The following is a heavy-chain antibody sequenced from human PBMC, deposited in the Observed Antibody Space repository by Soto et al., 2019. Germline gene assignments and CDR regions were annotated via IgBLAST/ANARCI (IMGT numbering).Heavy chain of an antibody. CDR2: INHSGST. J-gene: IGHJ4*02. CDR1: GGSFSGYY. Sequence: AVYGGSFSGYYWSWIRQPPGKGLEWIGEINHSGSTNYNPSLKSRVTISVDTSKNQFSLKLSSVTAADTAVYYCARGAGGYSYGYRFDYWGQGTLVTVSS. CDR3: ARGAGGYSYGYRFDY. V-gene: IGHV4-34*01. D-gene: IGHD5-18*01.